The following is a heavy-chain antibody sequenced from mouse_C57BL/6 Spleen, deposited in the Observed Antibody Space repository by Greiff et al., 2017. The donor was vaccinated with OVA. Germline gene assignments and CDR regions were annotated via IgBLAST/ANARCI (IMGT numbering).Heavy chain of an antibody. CDR3: AVDSSGRTYAMDY. V-gene: IGHV14-3*01. D-gene: IGHD3-2*02. J-gene: IGHJ4*01. CDR2: LDPANGST. CDR1: GFNIKNTY. Sequence: EVQLQQSVAELVRPGASVKLSCTASGFNIKNTYMHWVKQRPEQGLEWIGRLDPANGSTKYAPKFQGKATITADTSSNTAYLQLSSLTSEDTAIYYCAVDSSGRTYAMDYWGQGTSVTVSS.